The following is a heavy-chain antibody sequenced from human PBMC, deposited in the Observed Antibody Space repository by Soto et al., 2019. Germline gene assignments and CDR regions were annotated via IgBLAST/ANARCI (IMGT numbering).Heavy chain of an antibody. Sequence: PSETLSLTCTVSGGSISSSSYYWGWIRQPPGKGLEWIGSIYYSGSTDYNTSLKSRVTISVDTSKNQFSMKLSSVTAADTAVYYCARAEIYDFWIESGGWFDPWGQGTLVTVSS. D-gene: IGHD3-3*01. CDR2: IYYSGST. J-gene: IGHJ5*02. CDR3: ARAEIYDFWIESGGWFDP. V-gene: IGHV4-39*07. CDR1: GGSISSSSYY.